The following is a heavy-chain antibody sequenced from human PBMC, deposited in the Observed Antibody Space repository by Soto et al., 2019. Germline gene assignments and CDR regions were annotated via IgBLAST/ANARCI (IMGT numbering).Heavy chain of an antibody. CDR1: GFTFSSYA. D-gene: IGHD3-3*01. CDR3: ASLKGSGTYAFDI. Sequence: GGSLRLSCAASGFTFSSYAMSWVRQAPGKGLEWVSAISGSGGSTYYADSVKGRFTISRVSSKNTLYLQINSLRVEDTAVYYCASLKGSGTYAFDIWGQGTMVTVSS. V-gene: IGHV3-23*01. CDR2: ISGSGGST. J-gene: IGHJ3*02.